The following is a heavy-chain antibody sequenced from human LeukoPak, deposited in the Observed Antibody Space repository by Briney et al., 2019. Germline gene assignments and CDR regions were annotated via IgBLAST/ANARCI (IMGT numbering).Heavy chain of an antibody. D-gene: IGHD3-16*01. CDR3: ARGGIKTFYSFDY. Sequence: GGSLRLSCAASGFTISTDHMSWVRQAPGKGLEWVSIIYSDGRTYYADSVRGLFTISRDNSKNALYLQMNNLRPEDTAVYYCARGGIKTFYSFDYWGQGTLVTVSS. J-gene: IGHJ4*02. V-gene: IGHV3-66*02. CDR2: IYSDGRT. CDR1: GFTISTDH.